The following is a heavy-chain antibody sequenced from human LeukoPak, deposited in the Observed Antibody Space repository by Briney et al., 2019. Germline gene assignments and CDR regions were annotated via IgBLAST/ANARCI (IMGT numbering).Heavy chain of an antibody. CDR1: GGSISSSNW. CDR2: IYHSGST. V-gene: IGHV4-4*02. D-gene: IGHD1-26*01. Sequence: SGTLSLTCAVSGGSISSSNWWSWVRPPPGKGLEWIGEIYHSGSTNYNPSLKSRVTISVDTSKNQFSLKLTSVTAADTAMYYCARRGGSPLGAFDIWGQGTMVTVSS. J-gene: IGHJ3*02. CDR3: ARRGGSPLGAFDI.